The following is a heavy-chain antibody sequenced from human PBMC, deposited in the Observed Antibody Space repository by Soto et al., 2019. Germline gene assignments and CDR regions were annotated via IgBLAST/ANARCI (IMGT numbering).Heavy chain of an antibody. D-gene: IGHD1-20*01. Sequence: SETLSLTCTVSGGSISNFYWSWIRQPPGKGLEWIGYVYYTGSTSYNPSLKRRVTFSADSSRGQFSLKLSSVTAADTAVYYCGRADNWNDVPYFDYWGQGTLVTVSS. CDR2: VYYTGST. CDR1: GGSISNFY. CDR3: GRADNWNDVPYFDY. J-gene: IGHJ4*02. V-gene: IGHV4-59*12.